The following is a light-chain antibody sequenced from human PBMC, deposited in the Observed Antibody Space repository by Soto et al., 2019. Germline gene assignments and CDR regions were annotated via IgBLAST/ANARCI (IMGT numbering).Light chain of an antibody. V-gene: IGKV3-11*01. J-gene: IGKJ4*01. CDR2: DAS. CDR3: QQRSSWPLT. CDR1: QSVGSQ. Sequence: EVVLIQSPATLSLSPGERATLSCRASQSVGSQLAWYQQKPGQAPRLLINDASNRATGIPARFSGSGSGTDFTLTISSLEPEDFAIYYCQQRSSWPLTFGGGTKVEIK.